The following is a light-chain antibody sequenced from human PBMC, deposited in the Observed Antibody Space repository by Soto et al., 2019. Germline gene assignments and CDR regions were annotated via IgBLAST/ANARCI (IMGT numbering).Light chain of an antibody. CDR1: SSDVGGYNY. V-gene: IGLV2-14*01. Sequence: QSALTQPASVSGSPGQSITISCTGTSSDVGGYNYVSWYQQHPGKAPKLMISEVSNRPSGVSNRFSGSKSGNTASLTICGLQAEDEADYYCSSYTNRSTFCVFGGGTKLTVL. J-gene: IGLJ3*02. CDR2: EVS. CDR3: SSYTNRSTFCV.